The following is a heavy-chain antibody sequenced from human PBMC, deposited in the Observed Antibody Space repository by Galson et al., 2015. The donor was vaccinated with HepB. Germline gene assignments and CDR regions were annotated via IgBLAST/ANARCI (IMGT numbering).Heavy chain of an antibody. CDR1: GFTFSSHS. CDR2: IKQDGGEK. Sequence: SLRLSCAASGFTFSSHSMNWARQAPGKGLEWVANIKQDGGEKYYVDSVKGRFTISRDNAKNSLYLQMNSLRAEDTAVYYCARDGDDIVVVPAATFDYWGQGTLVTVSS. J-gene: IGHJ4*02. D-gene: IGHD2-2*01. CDR3: ARDGDDIVVVPAATFDY. V-gene: IGHV3-7*03.